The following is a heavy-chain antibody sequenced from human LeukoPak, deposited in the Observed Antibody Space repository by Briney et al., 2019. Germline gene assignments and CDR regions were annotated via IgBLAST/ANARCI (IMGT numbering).Heavy chain of an antibody. V-gene: IGHV3-74*01. Sequence: AGGSLRLSCAASGLTFSSYWMHCVRQAPGKGLVWVSRINSDGRSTRYADSVKGRFTISRDNAKNTLYLQMDSLRAEDTSVYDCARTRKYYYDRSGYGGGLYYWGEGALVTVSS. CDR2: INSDGRST. CDR3: ARTRKYYYDRSGYGGGLYY. D-gene: IGHD3-22*01. J-gene: IGHJ4*02. CDR1: GLTFSSYW.